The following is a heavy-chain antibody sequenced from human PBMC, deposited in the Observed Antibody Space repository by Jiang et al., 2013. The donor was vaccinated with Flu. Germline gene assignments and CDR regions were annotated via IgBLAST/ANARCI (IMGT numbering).Heavy chain of an antibody. CDR3: ASFRDSPWGHYYGMDV. V-gene: IGHV1-18*01. CDR2: ISAYNGNT. D-gene: IGHD3-22*01. J-gene: IGHJ6*02. Sequence: WMGWISAYNGNTNYAQKLQGRVTMTTDTSTSIAYMELRSLRSDDTAVYYCASFRDSPWGHYYGMDVWGQGTTVTVSS.